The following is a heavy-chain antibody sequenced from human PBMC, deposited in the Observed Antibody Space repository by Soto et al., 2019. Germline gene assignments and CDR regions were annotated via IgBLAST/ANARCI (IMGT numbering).Heavy chain of an antibody. D-gene: IGHD3-22*01. V-gene: IGHV3-9*01. CDR2: ISWNSGSI. CDR3: SKEIGYDSSGYFVDY. Sequence: GGSLRPSCAASGFTFDDYAMHWVRQAPGKGLEWVSGISWNSGSIGYADSVKGRFTISRDNAKNSLYLQMSSLRAEDTALYYCSKEIGYDSSGYFVDYWGQGTLVTVSS. J-gene: IGHJ4*02. CDR1: GFTFDDYA.